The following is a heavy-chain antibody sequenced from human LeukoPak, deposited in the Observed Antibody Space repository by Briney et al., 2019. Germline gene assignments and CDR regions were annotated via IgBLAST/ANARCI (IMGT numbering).Heavy chain of an antibody. V-gene: IGHV3-64*01. J-gene: IGHJ4*02. CDR3: AKEQEIDY. CDR2: ISSNGGST. CDR1: GFTFSSYA. Sequence: GGSLRLSCAASGFTFSSYAMHWVRQAPGKGLEYVSAISSNGGSTYYANSVKGRFTISRDNSKNTLYLQMGSLRAEDMAVYYCAKEQEIDYWGQGTLVTVSS.